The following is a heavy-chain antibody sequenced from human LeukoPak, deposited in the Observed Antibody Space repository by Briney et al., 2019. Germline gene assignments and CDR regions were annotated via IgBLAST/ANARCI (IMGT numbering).Heavy chain of an antibody. Sequence: PGGSLRLSCATSGFHFSNYGMNWVRQAPGKGLEWVSGITGSGDITYYADSVKGRFTISRDNSKSTLYLQMNSLRPEDTAVYYCARSQFRTTNSGAWGFQPWGQGTLVTVSS. V-gene: IGHV3-23*01. J-gene: IGHJ1*01. CDR1: GFHFSNYG. CDR2: ITGSGDIT. CDR3: ARSQFRTTNSGAWGFQP. D-gene: IGHD3-16*01.